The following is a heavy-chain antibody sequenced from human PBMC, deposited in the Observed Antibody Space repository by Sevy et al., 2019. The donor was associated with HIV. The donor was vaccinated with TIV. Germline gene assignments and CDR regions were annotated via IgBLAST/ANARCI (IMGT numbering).Heavy chain of an antibody. CDR3: ARGKGGDGYALNY. D-gene: IGHD2-21*02. V-gene: IGHV3-66*01. Sequence: GGSLRLSCAASGFTVNSNYMTWVRQAPGKGLEGVSVIHSDDTTYHADSVKDRFTISRDNFKYRLYLHMSSLRAKDTAVYYCARGKGGDGYALNYWGQGTLVTVSS. CDR1: GFTVNSNY. CDR2: IHSDDTT. J-gene: IGHJ4*02.